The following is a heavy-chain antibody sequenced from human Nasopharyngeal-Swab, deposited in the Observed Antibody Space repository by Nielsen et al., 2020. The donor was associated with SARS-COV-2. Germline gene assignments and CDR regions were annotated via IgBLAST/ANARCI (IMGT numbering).Heavy chain of an antibody. V-gene: IGHV3-30*18. CDR2: ISSDGSHK. CDR3: AKPMAGSYPDAFDI. Sequence: GESLKISCSASGFTFSSYGLHWVRQTPSKGLEWVSLISSDGSHKYYAAPVKGRFTISRDNSKHTLFLQMNSLRAEDTAVYYCAKPMAGSYPDAFDIWGQGTMVTVSS. J-gene: IGHJ3*02. D-gene: IGHD1-26*01. CDR1: GFTFSSYG.